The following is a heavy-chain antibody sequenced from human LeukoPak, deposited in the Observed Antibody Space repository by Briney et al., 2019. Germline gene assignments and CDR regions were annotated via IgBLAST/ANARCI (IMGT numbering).Heavy chain of an antibody. D-gene: IGHD3-3*01. V-gene: IGHV4-59*01. Sequence: SETLSLTCTVSGGSISSYYWSWIRQPPGKGLEWIGYIYYSGSTNYNPSLKSRVTISVDTSKNQFSLKLSPVTAADTAVYYCAREDFWNGGGFDYWGQGTLVTVSS. CDR2: IYYSGST. J-gene: IGHJ4*02. CDR1: GGSISSYY. CDR3: AREDFWNGGGFDY.